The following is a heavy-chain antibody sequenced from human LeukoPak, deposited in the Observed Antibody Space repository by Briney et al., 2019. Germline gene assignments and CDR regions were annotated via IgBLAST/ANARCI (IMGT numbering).Heavy chain of an antibody. J-gene: IGHJ4*02. Sequence: SETLSLTCTVSGGSISSSSYYGGWIRQPPGKGLEWIGSIYYSGSTYYNPSLKSRVTISVDTSKNQFSLRPTSVTAADTAVYYCARGYYDSSGYYQSPIFDYWGQGTLVTVSS. CDR1: GGSISSSSYY. CDR2: IYYSGST. CDR3: ARGYYDSSGYYQSPIFDY. V-gene: IGHV4-39*07. D-gene: IGHD3-22*01.